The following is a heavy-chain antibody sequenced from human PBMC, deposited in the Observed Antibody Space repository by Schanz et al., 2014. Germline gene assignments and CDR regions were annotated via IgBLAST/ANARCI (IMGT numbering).Heavy chain of an antibody. J-gene: IGHJ4*02. CDR2: IHHSGST. CDR3: ARAPSSSTSYFGSGFDY. D-gene: IGHD3-10*01. V-gene: IGHV4-4*02. CDR1: GGSFSSAHW. Sequence: QVQLQESGPGLVKPSETLSLTCAVSGGSFSSAHWWTWVRQPPGKGLEWIAEIHHSGSTRYNPSRKSRVTMSVDKSKNQFSLSLSSVTAADTALYYCARAPSSSTSYFGSGFDYWGQGTLVTVSS.